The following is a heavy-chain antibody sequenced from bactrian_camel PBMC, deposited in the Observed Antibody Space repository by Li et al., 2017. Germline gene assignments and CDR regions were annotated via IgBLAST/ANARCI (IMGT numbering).Heavy chain of an antibody. Sequence: HVQLVESGGGSVQAGGSLRLSCAASGNTGDATCMGWFRQAPGKAREGVASVDSDGRTDFADSVKGRFTISLDTAQKSVYLQMNNPKPEDTAKYYCARTEYGGKDESFDYWGQGTQVTVS. J-gene: IGHJ6*01. CDR3: ARTEYGGKDESFDY. CDR1: GNTGDATC. V-gene: IGHV3S53*01. CDR2: VDSDGRT. D-gene: IGHD6*01.